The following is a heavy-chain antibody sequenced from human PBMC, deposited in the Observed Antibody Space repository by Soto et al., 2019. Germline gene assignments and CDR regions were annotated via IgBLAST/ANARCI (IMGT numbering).Heavy chain of an antibody. CDR3: ARGGVPAATNNWFDP. J-gene: IGHJ5*02. V-gene: IGHV1-69*13. D-gene: IGHD2-2*01. Sequence: ASVKVSCKASGGTFSSYAISWVRQAPGQGLEWMGGIIPIFGTANYAQKFQGRVTITADESTSTAYMELSSLRSEDTAVYYCARGGVPAATNNWFDPWGQGTLVTVSS. CDR2: IIPIFGTA. CDR1: GGTFSSYA.